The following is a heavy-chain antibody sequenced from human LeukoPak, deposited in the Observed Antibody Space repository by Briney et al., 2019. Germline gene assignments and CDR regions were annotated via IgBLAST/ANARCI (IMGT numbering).Heavy chain of an antibody. J-gene: IGHJ3*02. CDR3: ARGYYYDSSGAFDI. V-gene: IGHV1-24*01. CDR2: FDPEDGET. D-gene: IGHD3-22*01. Sequence: ASVKVSCKVSGYTLTELSMHWVRQAPGKGLERMGGFDPEDGETIYAQKFQGRVTMTEDTSTDTAYMELSSLRSEDTAVYYCARGYYYDSSGAFDIWGQGTMVTVSS. CDR1: GYTLTELS.